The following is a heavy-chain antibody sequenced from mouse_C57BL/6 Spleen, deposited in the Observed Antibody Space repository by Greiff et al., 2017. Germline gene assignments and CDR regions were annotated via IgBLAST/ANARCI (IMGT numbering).Heavy chain of an antibody. CDR3: ARNYGSSYNPHYYAMDY. CDR2: IYPGSGST. CDR1: GYTFTSYW. J-gene: IGHJ4*01. D-gene: IGHD1-1*01. Sequence: QVQLQQPGAELVKPGASVKMSCKASGYTFTSYWITWVKQRPGQGLEWIGDIYPGSGSTNYNEKFKSKATLTVDTSSSTAYMQLSSLTSEDSAVYYCARNYGSSYNPHYYAMDYWGQGTSVTVSS. V-gene: IGHV1-55*01.